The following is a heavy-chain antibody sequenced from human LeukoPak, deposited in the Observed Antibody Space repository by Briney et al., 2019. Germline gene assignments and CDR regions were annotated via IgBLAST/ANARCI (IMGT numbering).Heavy chain of an antibody. CDR3: ARHYYDSSDYYPYYFNY. CDR2: ISYSGST. J-gene: IGHJ4*02. V-gene: IGHV4-39*01. CDR1: GGSISSSTCY. Sequence: PSETLSLTCTVSGGSISSSTCYWGWIRQPPGKGLEWIGSISYSGSTYYNPSLKSRVTISVDTSKNQFSLRLSSVTAADTAVYHCARHYYDSSDYYPYYFNYWGQGTLVTVSS. D-gene: IGHD3-22*01.